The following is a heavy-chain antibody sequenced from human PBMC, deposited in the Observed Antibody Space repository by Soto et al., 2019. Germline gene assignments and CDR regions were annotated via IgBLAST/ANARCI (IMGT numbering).Heavy chain of an antibody. D-gene: IGHD3-9*01. CDR2: ISYGGSSK. Sequence: QVQLVESGGGVVQPGRSLRLSCAASGFTFSNYAMHWVRQAPGKGLEWVAIISYGGSSKDYADSVKGRFTISRDDSKNTLYLEMASLRAEDTAVYYCARDRAHGLGFDYWGQGTLVTVSS. V-gene: IGHV3-30-3*01. J-gene: IGHJ4*02. CDR1: GFTFSNYA. CDR3: ARDRAHGLGFDY.